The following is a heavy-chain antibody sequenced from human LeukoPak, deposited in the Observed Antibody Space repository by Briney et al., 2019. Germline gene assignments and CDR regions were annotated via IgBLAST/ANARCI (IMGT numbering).Heavy chain of an antibody. Sequence: GGSLRLSCAASGFTFSSYAMSWVRQAPGKGLEWVSAISGSGGSTYYADSVKGRFTISRDNSKNTLYLQMNSLRAEDTAVYYCARDRYYGSGSSDAFDIWGRGTTVTVSS. CDR1: GFTFSSYA. D-gene: IGHD3-10*01. CDR2: ISGSGGST. J-gene: IGHJ3*02. CDR3: ARDRYYGSGSSDAFDI. V-gene: IGHV3-23*01.